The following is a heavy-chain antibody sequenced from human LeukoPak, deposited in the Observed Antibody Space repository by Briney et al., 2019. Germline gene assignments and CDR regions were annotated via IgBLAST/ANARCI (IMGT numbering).Heavy chain of an antibody. V-gene: IGHV3-11*01. Sequence: PGGSLRLSCAASGFTFSDHYMSWIRQAPGKGLEWVSYISSSGSTIYYADSVKGRFTISRDNAKNSLYLQMNSLRAEDTAVYYCARDARSPTYYDFWSGYLFDYWGQGTLVTVSS. D-gene: IGHD3-3*01. CDR1: GFTFSDHY. CDR2: ISSSGSTI. CDR3: ARDARSPTYYDFWSGYLFDY. J-gene: IGHJ4*02.